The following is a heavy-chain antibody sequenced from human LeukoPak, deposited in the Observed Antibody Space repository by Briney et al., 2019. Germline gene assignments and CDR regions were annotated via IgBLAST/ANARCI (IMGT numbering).Heavy chain of an antibody. Sequence: PSETLSLTCAVYGGSFSGYYWSWIRQPPGKXXXXXXXXNHSGSTNYNPTLKSRVTISVDTSKNQFSLKVNSVTAADTAVYYCARGAPYSGSGSYYNYWGQGTLVTVSS. V-gene: IGHV4-34*01. J-gene: IGHJ4*02. CDR3: ARGAPYSGSGSYYNY. CDR1: GGSFSGYY. CDR2: XNHSGST. D-gene: IGHD3-10*01.